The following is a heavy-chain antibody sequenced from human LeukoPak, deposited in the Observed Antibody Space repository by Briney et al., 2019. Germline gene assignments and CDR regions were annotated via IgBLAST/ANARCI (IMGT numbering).Heavy chain of an antibody. D-gene: IGHD3-10*01. CDR2: FHSGGRT. Sequence: GGSLRLSCAASGITVSSNYMSWVRQAPGKGLEWVSVFHSGGRTYYADSVKGRFTISRDNSKNTLYLQMSSLRVEDTAVYYCASRDRGYYYGMDVWGQGTTVTVSS. J-gene: IGHJ6*02. V-gene: IGHV3-66*01. CDR3: ASRDRGYYYGMDV. CDR1: GITVSSNY.